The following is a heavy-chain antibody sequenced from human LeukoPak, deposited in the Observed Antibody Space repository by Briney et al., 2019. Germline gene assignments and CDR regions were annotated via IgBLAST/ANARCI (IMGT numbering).Heavy chain of an antibody. CDR3: ARDMEQLTDFDY. CDR1: GYTFTSYG. V-gene: IGHV1-18*01. Sequence: ASVKVSCKASGYTFTSYGISWVRQAPGQGLEWMGWISAYNGDTNYAQKLQGRVTMTTDTSTSTAYMELRSLRSDDTAVYYCARDMEQLTDFDYWGQGTLVTVSS. D-gene: IGHD6-6*01. J-gene: IGHJ4*02. CDR2: ISAYNGDT.